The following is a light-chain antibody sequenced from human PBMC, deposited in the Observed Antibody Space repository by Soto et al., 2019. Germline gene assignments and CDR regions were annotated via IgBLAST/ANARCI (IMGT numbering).Light chain of an antibody. CDR2: DAS. Sequence: EILLTQSPGTLSLSPGERATLSCRASQSVSYYLAWYKQKPGQAPRLLIYDASGRATGVPDRFSGSGSGTEFTLTISRLEPEDFEVYYCQQYGSSPITFGQGTRLEIK. CDR3: QQYGSSPIT. J-gene: IGKJ5*01. CDR1: QSVSYY. V-gene: IGKV3-20*01.